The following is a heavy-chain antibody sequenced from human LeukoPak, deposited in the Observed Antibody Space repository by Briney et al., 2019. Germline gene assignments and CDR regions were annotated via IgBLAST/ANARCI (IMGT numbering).Heavy chain of an antibody. D-gene: IGHD4-23*01. Sequence: ASVKVSCKASGYTFTNYGISWVRQAPGQGLEWMGWISAYNGNTNYAQKLQGRVTMTTDTSTSTAYMELRSLRSDDTAVYYCARVEDYGGNSGAFDIWGQGTMVTVSS. CDR1: GYTFTNYG. CDR2: ISAYNGNT. CDR3: ARVEDYGGNSGAFDI. V-gene: IGHV1-18*01. J-gene: IGHJ3*02.